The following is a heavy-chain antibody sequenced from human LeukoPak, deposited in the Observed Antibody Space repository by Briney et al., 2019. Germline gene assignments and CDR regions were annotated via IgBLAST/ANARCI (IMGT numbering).Heavy chain of an antibody. V-gene: IGHV3-48*03. CDR1: GFTFSSYE. CDR2: ISSSGSTI. D-gene: IGHD3-3*01. J-gene: IGHJ5*02. CDR3: ASEDYDFWSGYKWFDP. Sequence: PGGSLRLSCAASGFTFSSYEMNWVRQAPGKGLEWVSYISSSGSTIYYADSVKGRFTISRDNAKNSLYLQMNSLRAEDTAVYYCASEDYDFWSGYKWFDPWGQGTLVTVSS.